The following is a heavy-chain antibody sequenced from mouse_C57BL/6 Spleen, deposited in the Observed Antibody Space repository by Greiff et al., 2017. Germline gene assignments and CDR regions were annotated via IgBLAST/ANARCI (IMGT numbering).Heavy chain of an antibody. CDR1: GYTFTSYW. CDR2: IDPSDSYT. D-gene: IGHD3-3*01. J-gene: IGHJ2*01. Sequence: QVQLQQPGAELVMPGASVKLSCKASGYTFTSYWMHWVKQRPGQGLEWIGEIDPSDSYTNYNQKFKGKSTLTVDKSSSTAYMQLSSLTSEDSAVYYCARRDRLLDYWGQGTTLTVSS. CDR3: ARRDRLLDY. V-gene: IGHV1-69*01.